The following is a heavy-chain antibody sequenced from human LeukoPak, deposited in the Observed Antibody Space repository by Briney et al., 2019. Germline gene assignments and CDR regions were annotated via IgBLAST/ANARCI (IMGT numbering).Heavy chain of an antibody. CDR3: ARDRDSSSWFDY. D-gene: IGHD6-13*01. V-gene: IGHV3-21*01. CDR2: IFPSGGEI. J-gene: IGHJ5*01. Sequence: SGGSLRLSCAASGFTFSTFAMIWVRQPPGKGLEWVSSIFPSGGEIHYADSVRGRFTISRDNAKNSLYLQMNSLRAEDTAVYYCARDRDSSSWFDYWGQGILVTVSS. CDR1: GFTFSTFA.